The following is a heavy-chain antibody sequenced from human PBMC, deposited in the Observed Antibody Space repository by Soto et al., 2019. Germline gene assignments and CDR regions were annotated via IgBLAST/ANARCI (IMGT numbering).Heavy chain of an antibody. CDR1: GFTFSSYS. CDR2: ISSSSSYI. CDR3: ARDYSNEYYFDY. Sequence: GGSLRLPCAASGFTFSSYSMNWVRQAPGKGLEWVSSISSSSSYIYYADSVKGRFTISRDNAKTSLYLQMNVLRAEDTTVYYCARDYSNEYYFDYWGQGTLVTVSS. J-gene: IGHJ4*02. V-gene: IGHV3-21*01. D-gene: IGHD2-15*01.